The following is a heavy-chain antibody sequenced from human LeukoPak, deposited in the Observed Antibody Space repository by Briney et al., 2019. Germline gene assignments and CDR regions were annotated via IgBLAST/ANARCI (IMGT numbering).Heavy chain of an antibody. CDR2: IKSKTDGGTT. J-gene: IGHJ6*02. CDR3: TTDRRSDGMDV. Sequence: KPGGSLRLSCAASGFSFSSYGMHWVRQAPGEGLEWVGRIKSKTDGGTTDYAAPVKGGFTIWRDDSKNTLYLQMNSLKTEDTAVYYCTTDRRSDGMDVWGQGTTVTVSS. V-gene: IGHV3-15*01. CDR1: GFSFSSYG.